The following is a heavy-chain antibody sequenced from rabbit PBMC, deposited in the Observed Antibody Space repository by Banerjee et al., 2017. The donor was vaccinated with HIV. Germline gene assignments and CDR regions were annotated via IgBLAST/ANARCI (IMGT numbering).Heavy chain of an antibody. V-gene: IGHV1S40*01. CDR2: INTISGDT. J-gene: IGHJ3*01. Sequence: QSLEESGGGLVQPEGSLTLTCTASEFTISGNYYMCWVRQAPGKGLEWIACINTISGDTVYATWAKGRFTISKASWTTVTLQMTSLTAADTATYFCAREGFWGQGTLVTV. CDR3: AREGF. CDR1: EFTISGNYY.